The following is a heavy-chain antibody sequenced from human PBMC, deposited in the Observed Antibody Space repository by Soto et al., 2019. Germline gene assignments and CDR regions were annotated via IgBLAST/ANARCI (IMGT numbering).Heavy chain of an antibody. CDR2: TYYRSKWYN. CDR1: GDSVSSNSAA. V-gene: IGHV6-1*01. Sequence: SQTLSLTCAISGDSVSSNSAAWNWIRQSPSRGLEWLGRTYYRSKWYNDYAVSVKSRITINPDTSKNQFSLQLNSVTPEDTAVYYCARDRTYSSSWYGGNYFDYWGQGTLVTVSS. D-gene: IGHD6-13*01. J-gene: IGHJ4*02. CDR3: ARDRTYSSSWYGGNYFDY.